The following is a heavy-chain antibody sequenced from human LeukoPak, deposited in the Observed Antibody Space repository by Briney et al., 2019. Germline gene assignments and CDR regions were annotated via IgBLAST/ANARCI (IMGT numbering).Heavy chain of an antibody. CDR1: GYSISSGYY. D-gene: IGHD6-19*01. Sequence: SETLSLTCAVSGYSISSGYYWGWIRQPPGKGLEWIGSIYHSGSTYYNPSLKSRVTISVDTSKNQFSLKLSSVTAADTAVYYCARRAVADVDYWGQETLVTVSS. CDR3: ARRAVADVDY. J-gene: IGHJ4*02. V-gene: IGHV4-38-2*01. CDR2: IYHSGST.